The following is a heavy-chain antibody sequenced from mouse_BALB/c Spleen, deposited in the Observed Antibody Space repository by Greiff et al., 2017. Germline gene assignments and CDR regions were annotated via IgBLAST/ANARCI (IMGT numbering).Heavy chain of an antibody. J-gene: IGHJ1*01. CDR3: ARVYGSSWDWYFDV. Sequence: EVKVVESGGGLVKPGGSLKLSCAASGFTFSSYAMSWVRQTPEKRLEWVATISSGGSYTYYPDSVKGRFTISRDNAKNTLYLQMSSLRSEDTAMYYCARVYGSSWDWYFDVWGAGTTVTVSS. CDR2: ISSGGSYT. CDR1: GFTFSSYA. V-gene: IGHV5-9-3*01. D-gene: IGHD1-1*01.